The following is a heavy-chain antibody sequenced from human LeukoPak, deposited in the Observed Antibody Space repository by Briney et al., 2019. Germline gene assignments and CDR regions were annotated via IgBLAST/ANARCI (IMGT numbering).Heavy chain of an antibody. CDR1: GFTFSSYA. Sequence: GGSLRLSCAASGFTFSSYAMTWVRQAPGQGLEWISGISSSGADTYYPDSVKGRFIISRDNSKNTLYLQMNSLRAEDTAVYYCARARHDYGDYLDAFDIWGQGTMVTVSS. CDR2: ISSSGADT. J-gene: IGHJ3*02. V-gene: IGHV3-23*01. CDR3: ARARHDYGDYLDAFDI. D-gene: IGHD4-17*01.